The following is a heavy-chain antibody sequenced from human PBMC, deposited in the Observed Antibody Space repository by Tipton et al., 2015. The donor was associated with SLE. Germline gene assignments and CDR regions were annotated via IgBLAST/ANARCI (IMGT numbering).Heavy chain of an antibody. CDR1: GGSFSGYY. Sequence: TLSLTCAVYGGSFSGYYWSWIRQPPGKGLEWIGEINHGGSTNYNPSLKSRVTISVDTSKNQFSLKLSSVTAADTAVYYCARDGAARGDFDYWGQGTLVTVSS. CDR2: INHGGST. V-gene: IGHV4-34*01. D-gene: IGHD6-6*01. J-gene: IGHJ4*02. CDR3: ARDGAARGDFDY.